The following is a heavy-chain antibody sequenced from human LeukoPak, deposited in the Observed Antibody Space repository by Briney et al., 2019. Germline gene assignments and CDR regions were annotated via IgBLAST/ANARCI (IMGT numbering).Heavy chain of an antibody. V-gene: IGHV4-59*08. CDR2: IYYSGST. CDR1: GGSISSYY. J-gene: IGHJ4*02. Sequence: SETLSLTCTVSGGSISSYYWSWIRQPPGKGLEWIGYIYYSGSTNYNPSLKSRVTISADTSKNQFSLKLSSVTAADTAVYYCARSYYGNDQYYFDYWGQGTLVTVSS. D-gene: IGHD3-10*01. CDR3: ARSYYGNDQYYFDY.